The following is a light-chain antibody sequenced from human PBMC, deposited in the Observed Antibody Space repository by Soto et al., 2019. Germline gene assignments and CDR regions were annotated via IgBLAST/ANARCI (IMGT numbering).Light chain of an antibody. CDR3: QQHNSYPWT. CDR2: KAS. V-gene: IGKV1-5*03. Sequence: DIQMTQSPSILSASVGDRVTITCRASQSISSWLAWYQQKPGKAPNLLIHKASHLESGVPSRFSGSGSGTEFTLTISSLQPDDFATYYCQQHNSYPWTFGQGTKVDIK. CDR1: QSISSW. J-gene: IGKJ1*01.